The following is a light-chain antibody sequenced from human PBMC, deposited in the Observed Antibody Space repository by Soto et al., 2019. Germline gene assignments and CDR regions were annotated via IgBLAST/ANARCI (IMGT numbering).Light chain of an antibody. V-gene: IGLV2-14*01. CDR2: EVS. J-gene: IGLJ1*01. CDR3: SSYAHGSTYV. CDR1: SNDIGEYNY. Sequence: QSVLTQPAPVSGSPGPPVTISCAGSSNDIGEYNYVSWYQQHPGEAPKVVIYEVSSRPSGSSNRFSGSKSGNTASLTISGLQAEDEADYYCSSYAHGSTYVFATGTKVTVL.